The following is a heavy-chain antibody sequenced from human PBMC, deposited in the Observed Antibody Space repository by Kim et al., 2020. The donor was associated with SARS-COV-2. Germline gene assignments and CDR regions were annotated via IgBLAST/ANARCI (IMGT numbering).Heavy chain of an antibody. CDR2: IYPGDSDT. J-gene: IGHJ4*02. CDR1: GYSFTSYW. V-gene: IGHV5-51*01. Sequence: GESLKISCKGSGYSFTSYWIGWVRQMPGKGLEWMGIIYPGDSDTRYSPSFQGQVTISADKSISTAYLQWSSLKASDTAMYYCARPDRPDYGSGSLYSYYFDYWGQGTLVTVSS. CDR3: ARPDRPDYGSGSLYSYYFDY. D-gene: IGHD3-10*01.